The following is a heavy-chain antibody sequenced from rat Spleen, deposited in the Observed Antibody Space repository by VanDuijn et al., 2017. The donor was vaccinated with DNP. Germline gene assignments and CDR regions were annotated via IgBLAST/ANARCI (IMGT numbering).Heavy chain of an antibody. CDR1: GFTFSNYD. CDR2: ITYDGGST. V-gene: IGHV5-22*01. CDR3: ARQAGPPLDY. D-gene: IGHD3-1*01. J-gene: IGHJ2*01. Sequence: EVQLVESGGGSVQSGRSLKLSCAASGFTFSNYDMAWVRQAPTKGLEWVAYITYDGGSTYYRDSVKGRFTISRDNAKSTLYLQMNSLRSEDTATYYCARQAGPPLDYWGQGVMVTVSS.